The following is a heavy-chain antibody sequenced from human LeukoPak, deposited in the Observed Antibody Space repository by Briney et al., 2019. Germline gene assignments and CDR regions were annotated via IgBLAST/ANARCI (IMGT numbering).Heavy chain of an antibody. CDR3: VRRYSYAYGYFDS. CDR2: IGSKAYGGTT. D-gene: IGHD5-18*01. V-gene: IGHV3-49*04. J-gene: IGHJ4*02. CDR1: GFTFGDYA. Sequence: PGGSLRLSCTTSGFTFGDYAMNWVRQAPGKGLEWVAFIGSKAYGGTTDYAASVEGRFTISRDDSKSIAYLQMNSLKTEDTAVYYCVRRYSYAYGYFDSWGQGTLVTVSS.